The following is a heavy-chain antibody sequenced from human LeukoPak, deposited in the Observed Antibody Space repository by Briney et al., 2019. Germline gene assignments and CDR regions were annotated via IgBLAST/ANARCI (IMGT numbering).Heavy chain of an antibody. J-gene: IGHJ4*02. Sequence: GGSLRLSCEASGFTFGSYAMSWVRQAPGKGLEWVSAISGSGGSTYYADSVKGRFTISRDNSKNTLYLQMNSLKSEDTAVYYCSTLTSRGLSDSWGQGTLVTVSS. CDR1: GFTFGSYA. CDR3: STLTSRGLSDS. V-gene: IGHV3-23*01. CDR2: ISGSGGST. D-gene: IGHD4-11*01.